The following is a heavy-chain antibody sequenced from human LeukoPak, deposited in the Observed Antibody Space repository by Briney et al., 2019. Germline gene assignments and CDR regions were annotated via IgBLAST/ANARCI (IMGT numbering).Heavy chain of an antibody. J-gene: IGHJ6*02. Sequence: SETLSLTCTVSGGSISSYYWSWIRQPPGKGLEWIGYIYYSGSTNYNPSLKSRVTISVDTSKNQFSLKLSSVTAADTAVYYCARDSAIVSYYGMDVWGQGTTVTVSS. CDR3: ARDSAIVSYYGMDV. CDR2: IYYSGST. CDR1: GGSISSYY. V-gene: IGHV4-59*12. D-gene: IGHD5-18*01.